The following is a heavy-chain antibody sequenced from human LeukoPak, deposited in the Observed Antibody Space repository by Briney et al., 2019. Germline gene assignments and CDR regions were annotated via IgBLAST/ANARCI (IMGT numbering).Heavy chain of an antibody. CDR3: ARDRGRGSSHNDY. Sequence: PGGSLRLSCAASGFTFSIYGMHWVRQAPGKGLEWVAVIWYDGSNIYYADSVKGRFTISRDNSKNTLYLQMDSLRAEDTAVYYCARDRGRGSSHNDYWGQGILVTVSS. CDR1: GFTFSIYG. CDR2: IWYDGSNI. D-gene: IGHD2-15*01. V-gene: IGHV3-33*08. J-gene: IGHJ4*02.